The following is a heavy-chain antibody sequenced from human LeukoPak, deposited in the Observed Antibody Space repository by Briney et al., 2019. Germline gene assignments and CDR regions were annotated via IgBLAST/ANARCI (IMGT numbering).Heavy chain of an antibody. J-gene: IGHJ5*02. D-gene: IGHD3-10*01. CDR1: GGSISSYY. V-gene: IGHV4-4*07. CDR3: ARRQYYGSGTYWFDP. Sequence: SETLSLTCTVSGGSISSYYWSWIRQPAGKGLEWIGRIYTSGSTNYNPSLKSRVTISVDTSKNQFSLKLSSVTAADTAVYYCARRQYYGSGTYWFDPWGQGTLVTVSS. CDR2: IYTSGST.